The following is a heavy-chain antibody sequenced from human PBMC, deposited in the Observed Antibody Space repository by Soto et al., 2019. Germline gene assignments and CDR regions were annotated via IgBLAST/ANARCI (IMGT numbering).Heavy chain of an antibody. CDR1: GFTFGDYA. D-gene: IGHD3-16*01. Sequence: PGGSLRLSCTASGFTFGDYAMSWFRQAPGKGLEWVGFIRSKAYGGTTEYAASVKGRFTIPRDDSKSIAYLQMNSLKTEDTAVYYCTRVRDYDYIWGSSFDYWGQGTLVTVSS. CDR3: TRVRDYDYIWGSSFDY. CDR2: IRSKAYGGTT. J-gene: IGHJ4*02. V-gene: IGHV3-49*03.